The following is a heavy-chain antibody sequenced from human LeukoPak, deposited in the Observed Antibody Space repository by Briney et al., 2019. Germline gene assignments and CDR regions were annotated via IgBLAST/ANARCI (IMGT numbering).Heavy chain of an antibody. CDR1: GGTFSSYA. J-gene: IGHJ4*02. D-gene: IGHD2-2*01. CDR2: IIPIFGTA. Sequence: GSSVKVSCKASGGTFSSYAISWVRQAPGQGLEWMGGIIPIFGTANYAQKFQGRVTITTDESTSTAYMELSSMRSEDTAVYYCARGAVVPAATSTYYFDYWGQGTLVTVSS. V-gene: IGHV1-69*05. CDR3: ARGAVVPAATSTYYFDY.